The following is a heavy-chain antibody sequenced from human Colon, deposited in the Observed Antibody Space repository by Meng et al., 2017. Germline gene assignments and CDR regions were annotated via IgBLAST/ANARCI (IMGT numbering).Heavy chain of an antibody. V-gene: IGHV3-7*01. D-gene: IGHD6-6*01. CDR2: IKQDGSEK. CDR1: GFFFSNYW. CDR3: ARVDSGSSEDL. Sequence: GGSLRLSCAASGFFFSNYWMSWVRQAPGKGLEWVANIKQDGSEKYYVDSVKGRFTITRDNANNSLYLQMNYLGADDTAMHYCARVDSGSSEDLWGQGTLVTVSS. J-gene: IGHJ5*02.